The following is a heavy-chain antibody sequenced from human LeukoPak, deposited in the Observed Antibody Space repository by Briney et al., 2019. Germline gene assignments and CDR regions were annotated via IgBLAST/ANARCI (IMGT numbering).Heavy chain of an antibody. CDR1: GGSFSGYY. CDR3: ARRPPPYSSSWFYYYYMDV. CDR2: TNHSGST. D-gene: IGHD6-13*01. Sequence: PSETLSLTCAVYGGSFSGYYWSWIRQPPGKGLEWIGETNHSGSTNYNPSLKSRVTISVDTSKNQFSLKLSSVTAADTAVYYCARRPPPYSSSWFYYYYMDVWGKGTTVTVSS. V-gene: IGHV4-34*01. J-gene: IGHJ6*03.